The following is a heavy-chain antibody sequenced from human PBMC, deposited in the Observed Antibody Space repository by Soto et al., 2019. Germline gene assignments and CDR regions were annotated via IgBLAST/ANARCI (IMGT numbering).Heavy chain of an antibody. J-gene: IGHJ4*02. CDR1: GYTFTSYA. Sequence: ASVKVSCKASGYTFTSYAMHWVRLAPGQRLEWMGWINAGNGNTKYSQKFQGRVTITRDTSASTAYMELSSLRSEDTAVYYCARIGVGATKFFYFDYWGQGTLVTVSS. CDR2: INAGNGNT. CDR3: ARIGVGATKFFYFDY. V-gene: IGHV1-3*01. D-gene: IGHD1-26*01.